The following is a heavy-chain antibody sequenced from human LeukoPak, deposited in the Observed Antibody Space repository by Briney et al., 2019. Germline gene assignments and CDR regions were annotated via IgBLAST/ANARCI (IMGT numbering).Heavy chain of an antibody. Sequence: PGGSLRLSCAASGFTFSSYAMSWVRQAPGKGLEWVSAISDSGGSTYDADSVKGRFTISRDNSKNTLYLQMNSLRAEDTAEYYCAKDTSIGRYCTNGVCSPFDYWGQGTLVTVSS. CDR2: ISDSGGST. D-gene: IGHD2-8*01. CDR1: GFTFSSYA. V-gene: IGHV3-23*01. J-gene: IGHJ4*02. CDR3: AKDTSIGRYCTNGVCSPFDY.